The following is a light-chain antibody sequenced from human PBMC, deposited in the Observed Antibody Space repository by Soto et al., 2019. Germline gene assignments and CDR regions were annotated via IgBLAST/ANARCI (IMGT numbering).Light chain of an antibody. Sequence: DIQMTQSPSSLSASVGDRVTITCQASQYIDKFLNWYQQKSGKAPKLLISDASNLETGVPSRFSGGGSGTDFTFTITSLQPEDVAIYYCQQYDDLPITFGQGTRLESK. CDR1: QYIDKF. CDR2: DAS. J-gene: IGKJ5*01. V-gene: IGKV1-33*01. CDR3: QQYDDLPIT.